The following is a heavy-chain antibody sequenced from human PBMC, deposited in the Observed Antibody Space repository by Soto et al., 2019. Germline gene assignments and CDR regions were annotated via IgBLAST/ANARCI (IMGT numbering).Heavy chain of an antibody. CDR2: ISAHNGNT. CDR3: ARDPEIFEY. J-gene: IGHJ4*02. CDR1: GYTFTSYG. V-gene: IGHV1-18*01. Sequence: QVQLVQSGAEVKKPGASVRVSCKASGYTFTSYGISWVRQAPGQGLAWMGWISAHNGNTKDAQKLQGRVTMTTDTSMTTAHMELRSLISDDTAVYYCARDPEIFEYWGQGTLVTVSS.